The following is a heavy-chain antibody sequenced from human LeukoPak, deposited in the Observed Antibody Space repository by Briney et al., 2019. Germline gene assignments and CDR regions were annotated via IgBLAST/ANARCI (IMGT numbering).Heavy chain of an antibody. V-gene: IGHV1-69*01. D-gene: IGHD3-3*01. Sequence: SVKVSCKASGGTFSSYAISWVRQAPGQGLEWMGGIIPIFGTANYAQKFQGRVTITADESTSTAYMELSSLRSEDTAVYYCARGKRITIFGVVIYRAFDIWGQGTMLTVSS. CDR1: GGTFSSYA. CDR2: IIPIFGTA. J-gene: IGHJ3*02. CDR3: ARGKRITIFGVVIYRAFDI.